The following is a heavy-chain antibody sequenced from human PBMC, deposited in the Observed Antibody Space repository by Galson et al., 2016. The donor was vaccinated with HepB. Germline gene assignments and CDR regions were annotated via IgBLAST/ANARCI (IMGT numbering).Heavy chain of an antibody. D-gene: IGHD4/OR15-4a*01. Sequence: SVKVSCKASGYTFDSYFLHWLRQAPGQRPEWMGWITSGSGDTIYSQNFQGRLSITRDTSATTAYMELSGLRSEDTAIYFCAKGAGGYYDYWGQGTLVTVYS. J-gene: IGHJ4*02. CDR1: GYTFDSYF. V-gene: IGHV1-3*01. CDR2: ITSGSGDT. CDR3: AKGAGGYYDY.